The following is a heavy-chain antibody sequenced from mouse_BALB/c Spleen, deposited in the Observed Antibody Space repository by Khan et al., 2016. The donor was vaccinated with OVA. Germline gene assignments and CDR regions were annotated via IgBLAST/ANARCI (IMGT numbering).Heavy chain of an antibody. Sequence: QIQLVQSGPELKKPGETVKISCKASGYTFTNYGINWVKQAPGKGLKWMGWINTNTGEPTYAEEFKGRFAFSLETSASTAYLQLSNLKNEDTATYFCARGNYYGSNSWFAYWGQGTLVTVSA. D-gene: IGHD1-1*01. CDR3: ARGNYYGSNSWFAY. CDR1: GYTFTNYG. CDR2: INTNTGEP. J-gene: IGHJ3*01. V-gene: IGHV9-3*02.